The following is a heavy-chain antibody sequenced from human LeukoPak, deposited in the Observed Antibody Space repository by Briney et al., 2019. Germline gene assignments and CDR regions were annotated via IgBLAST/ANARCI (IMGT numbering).Heavy chain of an antibody. CDR1: GGSISSYY. Sequence: SETLSLTCTVSGGSISSYYWSWIRQPPGKGLEWIGYIYYSGSTNYNPSLKSRVTISVDTSKNQLSLKLSSVTAADTAVYYCARGGYSTFDYWGQGTLVTVSS. J-gene: IGHJ4*02. V-gene: IGHV4-59*12. CDR3: ARGGYSTFDY. D-gene: IGHD1-26*01. CDR2: IYYSGST.